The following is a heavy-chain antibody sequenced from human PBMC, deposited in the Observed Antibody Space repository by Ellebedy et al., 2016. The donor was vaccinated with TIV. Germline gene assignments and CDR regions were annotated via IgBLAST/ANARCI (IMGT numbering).Heavy chain of an antibody. CDR2: ISSDGSNT. J-gene: IGHJ4*02. V-gene: IGHV3-23*01. Sequence: GESLKISCAASGFTFSSFAMHWVRQAPGKGLEWLSAISSDGSNTYHADSVKGRFTITRDNSKNTLYLQMNRLRTEDTAVYFCAKGSSSGFTYDRVGFEYWGQGALVTVSS. CDR3: AKGSSSGFTYDRVGFEY. CDR1: GFTFSSFA. D-gene: IGHD3-22*01.